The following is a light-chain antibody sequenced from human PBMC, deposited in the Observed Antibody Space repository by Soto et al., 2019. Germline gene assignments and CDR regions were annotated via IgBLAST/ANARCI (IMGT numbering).Light chain of an antibody. CDR3: QQYEAVVT. V-gene: IGKV3-20*01. CDR2: GAS. J-gene: IGKJ1*01. Sequence: EILLTQSPGTLSLSQGERSTLSCRASQSLTNNYFAWYKQKPGRALRLLIDGASTRATGIPDRFSVSGSGTDFTLTISRMEPEDVAVDYCQQYEAVVTFCQGTKVYIK. CDR1: QSLTNNY.